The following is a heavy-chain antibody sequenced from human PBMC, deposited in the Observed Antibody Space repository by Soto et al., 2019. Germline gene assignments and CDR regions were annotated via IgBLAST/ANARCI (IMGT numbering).Heavy chain of an antibody. CDR3: ARGWFGPDV. V-gene: IGHV3-74*03. Sequence: PGGSHRLSSTASELTCIGRSVHWVRQAPGKGLVWVSGIDKVGTDSTYADSVKGRFTSSRDNAKNTVYLQMNSLRVEDTAVYYCARGWFGPDVWGKGTTVTVSS. CDR1: ELTCIGRS. D-gene: IGHD3-10*01. J-gene: IGHJ6*04. CDR2: IDKVGTDS.